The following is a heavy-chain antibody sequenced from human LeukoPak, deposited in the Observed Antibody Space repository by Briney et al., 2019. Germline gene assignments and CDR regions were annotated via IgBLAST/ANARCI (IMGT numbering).Heavy chain of an antibody. J-gene: IGHJ4*02. V-gene: IGHV3-30*18. CDR3: AKDLDEDGDYFDY. Sequence: GGSLRLSCAASGSTFSSYGMHWVRQAPGKGLEWVAVISYDGSNKYYADSVKGRFTISRDNSKNTLYLQMNSLRAEDTAVYYCAKDLDEDGDYFDYWGQGTLVTVSS. CDR1: GSTFSSYG. D-gene: IGHD4-17*01. CDR2: ISYDGSNK.